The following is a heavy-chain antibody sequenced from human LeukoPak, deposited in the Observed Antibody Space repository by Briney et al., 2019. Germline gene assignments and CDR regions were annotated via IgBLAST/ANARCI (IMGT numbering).Heavy chain of an antibody. CDR1: GYTFTSYY. CDR2: INPSGGST. Sequence: GASVKVSCKASGYTFTSYYMHWVRQAPGQGLEWMGIINPSGGSTSYAQKFQGRVTMTRDMSTSTVYMELSSLRSEDTAVYYCARGKGGKSTIFGVVIVPGADQYNWFDPWGQGTLVTVSS. CDR3: ARGKGGKSTIFGVVIVPGADQYNWFDP. J-gene: IGHJ5*02. V-gene: IGHV1-46*01. D-gene: IGHD3-3*01.